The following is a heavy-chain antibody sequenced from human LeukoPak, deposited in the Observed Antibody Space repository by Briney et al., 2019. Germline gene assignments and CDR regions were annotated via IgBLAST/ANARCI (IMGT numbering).Heavy chain of an antibody. V-gene: IGHV4-30-4*01. CDR3: ARDCSGGSCYGAFDI. J-gene: IGHJ3*02. D-gene: IGHD2-15*01. CDR2: IYDSGST. Sequence: SETLSLTCTVSGASIRRGDYYWSWIRQPPGKGLEWIGYIYDSGSTYYNPSLKSRITISVDTSENRFSLKLSSVTATDTAVYYCARDCSGGSCYGAFDIWGQGTMVTVSS. CDR1: GASIRRGDYY.